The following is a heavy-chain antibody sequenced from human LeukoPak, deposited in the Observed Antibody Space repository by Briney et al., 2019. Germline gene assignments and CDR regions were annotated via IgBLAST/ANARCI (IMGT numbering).Heavy chain of an antibody. J-gene: IGHJ4*02. CDR2: INHSGST. V-gene: IGHV4-34*01. Sequence: PSETLSLTCAVYGGSFSGYYWSWIRQLPGKGLEWIGEINHSGSTNYNPSLKSRVTISVDTSKNQFSLKLSSVTAADTAVYYCARRNYYGSGSYYNANFDYWGQGTLVTVSS. CDR1: GGSFSGYY. D-gene: IGHD3-10*01. CDR3: ARRNYYGSGSYYNANFDY.